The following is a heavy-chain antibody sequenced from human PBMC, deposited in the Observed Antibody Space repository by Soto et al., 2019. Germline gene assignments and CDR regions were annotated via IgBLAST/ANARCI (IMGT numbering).Heavy chain of an antibody. V-gene: IGHV3-30-3*01. CDR1: GFTFSSYA. J-gene: IGHJ4*01. CDR2: ISYDGSNK. D-gene: IGHD2-15*01. Sequence: QVQLVESGGGVVQPGRSLRLSCAASGFTFSSYAMHWVRQAPGKGLEWVAVISYDGSNKYYADSVKGRFTISRDNSKNTLYLQMNSLRAEDTAVYYCARDQDIVVVVAAILDYWGHGTLVTVSS. CDR3: ARDQDIVVVVAAILDY.